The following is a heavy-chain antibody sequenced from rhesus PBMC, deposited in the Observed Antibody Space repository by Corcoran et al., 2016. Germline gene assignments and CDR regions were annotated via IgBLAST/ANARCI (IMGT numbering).Heavy chain of an antibody. CDR1: GGSISSSYYY. J-gene: IGHJ4*01. V-gene: IGHV4-122*02. CDR2: FSYSGST. D-gene: IGHD3-9*01. CDR3: ARGMHSFDY. Sequence: QVQLQESGPGLVKPSETLSLPCAVSGGSISSSYYYWSWIRQAPGKGLEWIGYFSYSGSTSYNPSLKSRVTISRDTSKNQFSLKLSSVTAADTAVYYCARGMHSFDYWGQGVLVTVSS.